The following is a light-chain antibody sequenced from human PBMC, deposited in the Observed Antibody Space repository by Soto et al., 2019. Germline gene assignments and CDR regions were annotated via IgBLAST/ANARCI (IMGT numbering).Light chain of an antibody. CDR2: EVS. J-gene: IGLJ2*01. CDR3: SSYTTSGTLL. V-gene: IGLV2-14*01. CDR1: SSDVGGYNY. Sequence: QSALTQPASVSGSPGQSITISCTGTSSDVGGYNYVSWYQQHPGKAPKLMIFEVSNRPSGISHRFSGSKAGNTASLTISGLQAEDEADYYCSSYTTSGTLLFGGGTKVTVL.